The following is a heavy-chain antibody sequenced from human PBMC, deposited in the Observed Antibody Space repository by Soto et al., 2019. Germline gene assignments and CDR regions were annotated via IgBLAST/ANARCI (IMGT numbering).Heavy chain of an antibody. D-gene: IGHD1-26*01. CDR3: TRLVEQKSGYSDY. J-gene: IGHJ4*02. V-gene: IGHV3-23*01. CDR1: GITFRSHA. Sequence: GGSLRLSCEASGITFRSHAMSWVRQAPGRGLEWVSTISDSGSTYYTDSVKGRFTIFRDDSKNTAYLQMNSLKTEDTAVYYCTRLVEQKSGYSDYWGQGTLVTVSS. CDR2: ISDSGST.